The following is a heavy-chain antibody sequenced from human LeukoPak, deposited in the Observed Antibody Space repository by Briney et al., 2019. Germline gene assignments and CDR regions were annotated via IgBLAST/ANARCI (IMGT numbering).Heavy chain of an antibody. CDR1: GFTFSSYW. V-gene: IGHV3-7*03. J-gene: IGHJ5*02. Sequence: GGSLRLSCAASGFTFSSYWMSWVRQAPGKGLEWVANIKQDGSEKYYVDSVKGRFTISRDNAKNSLYLQMNSLRAEDTAVYYCARGPHYYSMVRGGFDPWGQGTLVTVSS. CDR2: IKQDGSEK. CDR3: ARGPHYYSMVRGGFDP. D-gene: IGHD3-10*01.